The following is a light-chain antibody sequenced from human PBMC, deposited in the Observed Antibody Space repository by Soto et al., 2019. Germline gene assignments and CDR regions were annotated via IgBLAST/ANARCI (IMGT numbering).Light chain of an antibody. Sequence: QSALTQPASVSGSPGQSITISFTGTSSDVGGYNYVSWYQQHPGKAPKLMIYDVSNRPSGVSNRVSGSKSGNTASLTISGLQAEDEADYYCSSYTSSSTLVVFGGGTKLTVL. CDR2: DVS. CDR3: SSYTSSSTLVV. V-gene: IGLV2-14*01. J-gene: IGLJ2*01. CDR1: SSDVGGYNY.